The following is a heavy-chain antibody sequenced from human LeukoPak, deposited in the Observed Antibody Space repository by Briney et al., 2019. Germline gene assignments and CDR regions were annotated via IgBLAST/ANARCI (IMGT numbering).Heavy chain of an antibody. CDR2: ISGSGGST. D-gene: IGHD3-3*01. J-gene: IGHJ4*02. CDR1: GFTFSSYA. CDR3: ADFGVVIIPKSAKVFDY. V-gene: IGHV3-23*01. Sequence: GGSLRLSCAASGFTFSSYAMSWVGQAPGKWLEGVSAISGSGGSTYCADSVKGRFTISRDNSKNTLYLQMNSLRAEDTAVYYCADFGVVIIPKSAKVFDYWGQGTLVTVSS.